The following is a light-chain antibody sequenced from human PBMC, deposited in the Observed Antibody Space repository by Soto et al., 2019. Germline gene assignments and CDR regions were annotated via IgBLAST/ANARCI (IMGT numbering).Light chain of an antibody. CDR3: QSYDSSLSGFYV. Sequence: SYELTQPPSVSVSPGQTASITCSGDKLGDKYACWYQQKPGQSPVLVIYQDSKRPSGIPERFSGSNSGNTATLTISGTQAMDEADYYCQSYDSSLSGFYVFGTGTKVTVL. J-gene: IGLJ1*01. CDR1: KLGDKY. CDR2: QDS. V-gene: IGLV3-1*01.